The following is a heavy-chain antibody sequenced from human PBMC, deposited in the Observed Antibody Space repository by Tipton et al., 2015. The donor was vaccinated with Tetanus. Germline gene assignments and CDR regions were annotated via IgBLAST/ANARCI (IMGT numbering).Heavy chain of an antibody. V-gene: IGHV6-1*01. CDR3: ARGSPALDC. CDR2: TYYRSKWYN. CDR1: GDSVSRNNAT. J-gene: IGHJ4*02. D-gene: IGHD1-14*01. Sequence: GLVKPSQTLSLTCVISGDSVSRNNATWNRIRQSPSRGLEWLGRTYYRSKWYNDYAPSVKSRITIKPDTSKNQFSLQLNSMTPEDTAVYFCARGSPALDCWGQGILVTVSS.